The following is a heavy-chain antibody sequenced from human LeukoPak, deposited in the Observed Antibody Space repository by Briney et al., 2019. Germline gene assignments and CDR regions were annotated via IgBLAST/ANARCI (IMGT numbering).Heavy chain of an antibody. J-gene: IGHJ6*03. V-gene: IGHV3-11*01. CDR1: GFTFSDYN. CDR2: ISRSGSTK. Sequence: GGSLRLSCAASGFTFSDYNMRWIRQAPGKGLEWVSSISRSGSTKYYADSVKGRFTISRDNAKNSLFLQMNSLRAEDTAVYYCARVPRYCSGGNCYSGGLGYMDVWGKGTTVTISS. CDR3: ARVPRYCSGGNCYSGGLGYMDV. D-gene: IGHD2-15*01.